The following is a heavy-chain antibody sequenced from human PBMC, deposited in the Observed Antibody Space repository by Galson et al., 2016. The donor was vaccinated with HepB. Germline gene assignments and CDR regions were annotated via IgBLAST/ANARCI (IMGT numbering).Heavy chain of an antibody. CDR1: GDTFKRDG. J-gene: IGHJ4*02. Sequence: SVKVSCKASGDTFKRDGMHWVRQAPGQRPEWMGWIHGGNGNTRYSQKFQDRVSITRDTPARTMYMELSSLRPEDTAVYYCARDGIGYYDSSGYFDFWGQGTLVTVSS. CDR3: ARDGIGYYDSSGYFDF. CDR2: IHGGNGNT. V-gene: IGHV1-3*01. D-gene: IGHD3-22*01.